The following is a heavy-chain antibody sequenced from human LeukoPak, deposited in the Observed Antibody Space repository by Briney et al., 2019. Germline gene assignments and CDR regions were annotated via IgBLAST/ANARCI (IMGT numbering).Heavy chain of an antibody. Sequence: SETLSLTCTVSGGSISSGGYYWSWIRQHPGKGLEWIGYIYYSGSTYYNPSLKSRVTISVDTSKNQFSLKLSSVTAADTAVYYCASKVGATHLFDYWGQGTLVTVSS. V-gene: IGHV4-31*03. CDR2: IYYSGST. D-gene: IGHD1-26*01. J-gene: IGHJ4*02. CDR1: GGSISSGGYY. CDR3: ASKVGATHLFDY.